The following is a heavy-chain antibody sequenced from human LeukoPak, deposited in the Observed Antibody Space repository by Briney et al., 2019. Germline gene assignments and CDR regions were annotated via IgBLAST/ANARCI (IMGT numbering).Heavy chain of an antibody. CDR3: ARDGRIAAAATGY. J-gene: IGHJ4*02. V-gene: IGHV3-23*01. D-gene: IGHD6-13*01. Sequence: GGSLRLSCAASGFTFRSYAMSWVRQAPGKGLEWVSVISDSGGSTYYADSVKGRFTISRDNSKNTLYLQMNSLRAEDTAVYYCARDGRIAAAATGYWGQGTLVTVSS. CDR1: GFTFRSYA. CDR2: ISDSGGST.